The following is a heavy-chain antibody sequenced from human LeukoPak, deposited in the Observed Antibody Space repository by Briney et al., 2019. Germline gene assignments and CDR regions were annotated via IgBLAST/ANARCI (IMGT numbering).Heavy chain of an antibody. Sequence: GGSLRLSCAASGFTFSSYAMDWVRQAPGKGLEWVGRIRNKANSYTTEYAAFVKGRFTVSRDDLKNSLYLQMNSLGTEDTAMYYCAKPQGGDPRAFDYWGQGILVTVSS. J-gene: IGHJ4*02. CDR3: AKPQGGDPRAFDY. CDR1: GFTFSSYA. D-gene: IGHD1-14*01. V-gene: IGHV3-72*01. CDR2: IRNKANSYTT.